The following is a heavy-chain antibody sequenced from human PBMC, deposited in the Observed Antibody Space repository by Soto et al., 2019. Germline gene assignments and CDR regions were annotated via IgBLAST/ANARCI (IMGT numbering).Heavy chain of an antibody. J-gene: IGHJ6*03. CDR1: GGSFSSYA. Sequence: SVNVSCKASGGSFSSYAISWVLQAPGQGLEWMGGIIPIFGTANYAQKFQGRVTITADESTSTAYMELSSLRSEDTAVYYCARDGRHWSKWYYYYYYMDVWGKGTTVTVSS. V-gene: IGHV1-69*13. D-gene: IGHD1-26*01. CDR3: ARDGRHWSKWYYYYYYMDV. CDR2: IIPIFGTA.